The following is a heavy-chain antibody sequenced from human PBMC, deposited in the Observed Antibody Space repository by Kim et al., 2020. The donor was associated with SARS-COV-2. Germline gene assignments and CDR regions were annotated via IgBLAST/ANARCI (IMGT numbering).Heavy chain of an antibody. V-gene: IGHV3-21*01. D-gene: IGHD2-15*01. Sequence: GGSLRLSCAASGFAFSSFNMNWVRQAPGKGLEWVSSISTSSYSFYADSVKGRFTISRDNAQNLLYLQMNSLRAEYTAIYYCASEDCSDSTCYYWGQGALV. CDR1: GFAFSSFN. J-gene: IGHJ4*02. CDR3: ASEDCSDSTCYY. CDR2: ISTSSYS.